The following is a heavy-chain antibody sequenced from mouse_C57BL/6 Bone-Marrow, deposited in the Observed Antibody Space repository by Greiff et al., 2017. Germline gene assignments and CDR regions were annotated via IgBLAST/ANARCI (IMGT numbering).Heavy chain of an antibody. V-gene: IGHV1-81*01. J-gene: IGHJ2*01. Sequence: QVQLQQSGAELARPGASVKLSCKASGYTFTSSGISWVKQRTGQGLEWIGEIYPRSGNTYYNEKFKGKATLTADKSSSTAYMELRSLTSEDSAVYFCARSKVIGYFDDWGQGTTLTVSS. CDR3: ARSKVIGYFDD. D-gene: IGHD1-1*01. CDR1: GYTFTSSG. CDR2: IYPRSGNT.